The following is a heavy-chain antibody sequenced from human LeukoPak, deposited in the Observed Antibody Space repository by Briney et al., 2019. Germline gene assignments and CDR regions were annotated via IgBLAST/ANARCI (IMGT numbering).Heavy chain of an antibody. CDR2: ISGSGFT. J-gene: IGHJ3*02. D-gene: IGHD1-14*01. Sequence: PGGSLRLSYATSGFSFNNYVMKWVRQAPGKGLEWVSSISGSGFTYYPDSVKGRFIISRDSSNNTLFLQMNSLRAEDSALYFCAKGSQGSPRTMLDAFDMWGQGTVVIVSS. CDR3: AKGSQGSPRTMLDAFDM. V-gene: IGHV3-23*01. CDR1: GFSFNNYV.